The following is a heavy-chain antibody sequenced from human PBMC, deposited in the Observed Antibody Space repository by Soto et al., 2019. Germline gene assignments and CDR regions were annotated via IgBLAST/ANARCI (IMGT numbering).Heavy chain of an antibody. CDR1: GYTFTSYA. CDR2: INAGNGNT. V-gene: IGHV1-3*05. CDR3: ARGCPLWFDP. J-gene: IGHJ5*02. Sequence: QVQLVQSGAEKKKPGASVKVSCKASGYTFTSYAIDWVRQAPGQRRERMGWINAGNGNTKYSQKFQGRVTITRDTSASTAYVELSSLRSEDTAECYCARGCPLWFDPWGQGTLVTVSS.